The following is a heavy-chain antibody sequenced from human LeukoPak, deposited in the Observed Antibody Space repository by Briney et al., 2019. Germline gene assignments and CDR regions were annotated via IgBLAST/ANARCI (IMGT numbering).Heavy chain of an antibody. Sequence: PGGSLRLSCAASGFTLSSYWMSWVRQAPGKGLEWVANIKQDGSEKYYVDSVKGRFTISRDNAKNSLYLQMNSLRAEDTAVYYCARDVNFWSGYDAFDIWGQGTMVTVSS. V-gene: IGHV3-7*03. D-gene: IGHD3-3*01. CDR3: ARDVNFWSGYDAFDI. J-gene: IGHJ3*02. CDR2: IKQDGSEK. CDR1: GFTLSSYW.